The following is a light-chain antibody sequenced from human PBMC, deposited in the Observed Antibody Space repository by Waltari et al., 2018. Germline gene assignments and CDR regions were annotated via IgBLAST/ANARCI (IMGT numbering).Light chain of an antibody. J-gene: IGKJ1*01. CDR1: QSISSW. CDR2: NAS. Sequence: DIQMTQSPSTLSASVGDRVTITCRASQSISSWLAWYQQKPGKAPKLLIYNASSVGSGVPSRFSGRGAGTEFSLTISSLQPDDCATYYCQQYNSLWTFGQGTKVEIK. CDR3: QQYNSLWT. V-gene: IGKV1-5*03.